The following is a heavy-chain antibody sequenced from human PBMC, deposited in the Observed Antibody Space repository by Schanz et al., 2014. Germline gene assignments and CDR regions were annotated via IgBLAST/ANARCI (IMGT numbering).Heavy chain of an antibody. CDR1: GYSFISHA. Sequence: QLQLVQSGAEVKKPGSSVKVSCKASGYSFISHAIHWVRQAPGQRLEWMGRIIPILGRANYAQNFQGRVTITADKSTSTAYMELTSLRSDDTAVYYCARGYGDSATDFWGQGTLITVSS. V-gene: IGHV1-69*04. J-gene: IGHJ4*02. CDR2: IIPILGRA. CDR3: ARGYGDSATDF. D-gene: IGHD4-17*01.